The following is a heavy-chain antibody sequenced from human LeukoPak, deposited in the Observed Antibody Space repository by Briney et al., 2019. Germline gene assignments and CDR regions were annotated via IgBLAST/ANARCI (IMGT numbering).Heavy chain of an antibody. CDR2: ISSSGSTI. D-gene: IGHD3-3*01. Sequence: PGASLRPSCAASGFTFSSYAMSWVRQAPGKGLEWVSYISSSGSTIYYADSVKGRFTISRDNAKNSLYLQMNSLRAEDTAVYYCARATAGFLEWLSLDYWGQGTLVTVSS. CDR1: GFTFSSYA. CDR3: ARATAGFLEWLSLDY. V-gene: IGHV3-48*03. J-gene: IGHJ4*02.